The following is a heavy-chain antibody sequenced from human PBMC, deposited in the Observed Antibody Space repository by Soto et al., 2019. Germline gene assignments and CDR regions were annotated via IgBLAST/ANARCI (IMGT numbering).Heavy chain of an antibody. CDR3: ARGGGSDSFDY. CDR1: GAPITFGGYS. Sequence: SETLSLTCTVSGAPITFGGYSWSWIRQTPGKGLEWIGYINHLETTFYNPSFESRLTLSIDRAKNQFSLKLHSMSAADRAVYFCARGGGSDSFDYWGQGILVTVSS. V-gene: IGHV4-30-2*01. J-gene: IGHJ4*02. D-gene: IGHD1-26*01. CDR2: INHLETT.